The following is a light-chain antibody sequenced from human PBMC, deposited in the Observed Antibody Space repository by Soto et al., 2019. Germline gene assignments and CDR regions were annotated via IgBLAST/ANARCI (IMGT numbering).Light chain of an antibody. J-gene: IGKJ1*01. CDR1: QSLLHSDGKTH. Sequence: DIVMTQTPLSLSVTPGQPASISCRPSQSLLHSDGKTHLYWYLQSPGQPPHLLMYEVSHRFSGVPDRFSGSGSGTDFTLKISRVEADDVGVYYCMQTKQLPVTFGQGTKVDI. V-gene: IGKV2D-29*01. CDR3: MQTKQLPVT. CDR2: EVS.